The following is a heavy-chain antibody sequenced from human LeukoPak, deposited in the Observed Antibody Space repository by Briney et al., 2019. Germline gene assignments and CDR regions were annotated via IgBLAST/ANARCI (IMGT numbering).Heavy chain of an antibody. V-gene: IGHV1-69*06. J-gene: IGHJ4*02. CDR3: ARAVMYSSNFFDY. CDR1: GGTFSSYA. D-gene: IGHD6-13*01. Sequence: ASVKVSCKASGGTFSSYAISWVRQAPGQGLEWMGGIIPIFGTANYAQKFQGRVTITADKSTSTAYMELSSLRSEDTAVYYCARAVMYSSNFFDYWGQGTLVTVSS. CDR2: IIPIFGTA.